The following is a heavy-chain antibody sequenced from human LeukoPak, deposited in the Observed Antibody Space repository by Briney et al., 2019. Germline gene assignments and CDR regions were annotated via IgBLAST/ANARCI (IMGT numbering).Heavy chain of an antibody. Sequence: GRSLRLSCAASGFTFDVFALFWVRQAPGKGLEYVSGINWNSGSIDYADSVKGRFTTSRDNAKNSLYLLMNSLRVEDTALYYCAKGTGGYYRPFDSWGQGTLVTVSS. V-gene: IGHV3-9*01. CDR3: AKGTGGYYRPFDS. CDR2: INWNSGSI. CDR1: GFTFDVFA. D-gene: IGHD3-22*01. J-gene: IGHJ4*02.